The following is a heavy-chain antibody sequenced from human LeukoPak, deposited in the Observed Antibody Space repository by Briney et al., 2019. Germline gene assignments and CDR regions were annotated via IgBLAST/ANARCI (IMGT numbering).Heavy chain of an antibody. V-gene: IGHV3-23*01. D-gene: IGHD3-10*01. CDR3: ARRSITMVRGSHYYFDY. CDR2: ISGSGGNT. J-gene: IGHJ4*02. Sequence: GGSLRLSCAASGFTFRNYAMSWVRQAPGKGLEWVSAISGSGGNTYHAGSVMGRFSISGDNSKNTLYLQMNSLRADDTAVYFCARRSITMVRGSHYYFDYWGRGTLVTVSS. CDR1: GFTFRNYA.